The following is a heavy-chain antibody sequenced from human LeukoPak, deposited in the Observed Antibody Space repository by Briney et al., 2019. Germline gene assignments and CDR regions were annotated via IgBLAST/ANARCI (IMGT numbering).Heavy chain of an antibody. Sequence: SVKVSCTASGYTFTSYGISWVRQAPGQRLEWMGWISAYNGNTNYAQKLQGRVTMTTDTSTSTAYMELRSLRSDDTAVFYCAKDQYRGAQTGAYDYWGQGTLVTVSS. CDR2: ISAYNGNT. V-gene: IGHV1-18*04. CDR3: AKDQYRGAQTGAYDY. D-gene: IGHD3-10*01. J-gene: IGHJ4*02. CDR1: GYTFTSYG.